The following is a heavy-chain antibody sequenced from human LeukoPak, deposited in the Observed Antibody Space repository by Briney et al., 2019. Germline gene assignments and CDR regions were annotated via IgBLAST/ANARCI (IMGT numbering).Heavy chain of an antibody. Sequence: SQTLSLTCTVSGGSISSGGYYWSWIRQPPGKGLEWIAGIHHSGTTKYNPSLKSRVTISMDTSKNQFSLKLNSMTAADTAVYYCSSHVSAAAGGRWGPGTLVTISS. CDR2: IHHSGTT. D-gene: IGHD6-13*01. CDR3: SSHVSAAAGGR. V-gene: IGHV4-39*07. J-gene: IGHJ4*02. CDR1: GGSISSGGYY.